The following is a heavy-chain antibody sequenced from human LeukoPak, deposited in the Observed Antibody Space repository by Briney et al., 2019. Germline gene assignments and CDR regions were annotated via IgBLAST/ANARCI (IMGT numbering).Heavy chain of an antibody. Sequence: SETLSLTCTVSGGSISNYYWSWIRQHPGKELEWIGDIYHSGRTNYNPSLKSRVTISIDTSNNQFSLNLRFVTAADTAVYYCARCTLATEDRGSGMDVWGQGTTVTVSS. CDR2: IYHSGRT. V-gene: IGHV4-59*01. J-gene: IGHJ6*02. CDR1: GGSISNYY. D-gene: IGHD3-10*01. CDR3: ARCTLATEDRGSGMDV.